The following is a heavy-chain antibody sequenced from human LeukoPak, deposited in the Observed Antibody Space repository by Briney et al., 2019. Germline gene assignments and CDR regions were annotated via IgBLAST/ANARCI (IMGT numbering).Heavy chain of an antibody. Sequence: GGSLRLSCAASGFTFSSYSMNWVRQAPGKGLEWVSSISSSSSYIYYADSVKGRFTISRDNAKNSLYLQMNSLRAEDTAVYYCAGGNAIYSYYWYFDLWGRGTLVTVSS. CDR3: AGGNAIYSYYWYFDL. CDR2: ISSSSSYI. D-gene: IGHD5-18*01. CDR1: GFTFSSYS. J-gene: IGHJ2*01. V-gene: IGHV3-21*01.